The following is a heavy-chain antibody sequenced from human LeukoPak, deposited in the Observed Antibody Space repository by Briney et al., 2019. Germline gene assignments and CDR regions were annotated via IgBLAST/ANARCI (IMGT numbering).Heavy chain of an antibody. V-gene: IGHV1-18*01. CDR1: GYTLTSYG. CDR2: ISAYNGNT. J-gene: IGHJ4*02. CDR3: ARDPDSSGWYGWFDY. Sequence: ASVKVSCKASGYTLTSYGISWVRQAPGQGLEWMGWISAYNGNTNYAQKLQGRVTMTTDTSTSTAYMELRSLRSDDTAVYYCARDPDSSGWYGWFDYWGQGTLVTVSS. D-gene: IGHD6-19*01.